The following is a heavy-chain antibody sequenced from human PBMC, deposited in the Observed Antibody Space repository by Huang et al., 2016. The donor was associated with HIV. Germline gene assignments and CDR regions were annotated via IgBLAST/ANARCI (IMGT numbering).Heavy chain of an antibody. CDR1: GYTFTSYD. CDR3: ARGSKWLRDGMDV. Sequence: QVQMVQSGAEVRKPGASVKVSCKASGYTFTSYDINWVRQATGQVLEWMGMMNPNTGNTGYANKVKGRVTMTRNTSISTAYMELSSLRSEDTAVYYCARGSKWLRDGMDVWGQGTTVTVSS. V-gene: IGHV1-8*01. J-gene: IGHJ6*02. D-gene: IGHD5-12*01. CDR2: MNPNTGNT.